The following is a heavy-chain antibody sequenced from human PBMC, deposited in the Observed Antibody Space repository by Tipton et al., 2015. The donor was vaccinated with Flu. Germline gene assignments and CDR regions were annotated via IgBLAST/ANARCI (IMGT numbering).Heavy chain of an antibody. CDR3: ARHTGDSVRGVIDY. J-gene: IGHJ4*02. CDR2: IHQTGST. V-gene: IGHV4-38-2*01. CDR1: GDSIGSDYY. D-gene: IGHD3-10*02. Sequence: LRLSCSVSGDSIGSDYYWAWIRQPPGKGLEWIGNIHQTGSTYYNPSLTSRVTIAVDTSKNQFSLRLSSVTAADTAVYYCARHTGDSVRGVIDYWGQGTLVTVSS.